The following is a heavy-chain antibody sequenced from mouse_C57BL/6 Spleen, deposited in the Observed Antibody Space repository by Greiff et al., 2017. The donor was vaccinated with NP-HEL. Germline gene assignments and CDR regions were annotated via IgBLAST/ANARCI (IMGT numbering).Heavy chain of an antibody. CDR3: ARKSNYYYAMDY. CDR2: IHPNSGST. D-gene: IGHD2-5*01. CDR1: GYTFTSYW. Sequence: QVQLQQPGAELVKPGASVKLSCKASGYTFTSYWMHWVKQRPGQGLEWIGMIHPNSGSTNYNEKFKSKATLTVDKSSSTAYMQLSSLTSEDSAVYYCARKSNYYYAMDYWGQGTSVTVSS. J-gene: IGHJ4*01. V-gene: IGHV1-64*01.